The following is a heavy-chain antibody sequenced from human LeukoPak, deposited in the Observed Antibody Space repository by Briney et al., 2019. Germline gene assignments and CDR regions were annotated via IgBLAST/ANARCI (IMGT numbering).Heavy chain of an antibody. V-gene: IGHV1-69*01. CDR2: IIPIFGTA. J-gene: IGHJ5*02. Sequence: YXISXVRQAPGQGLEWMGGIIPIFGTANYAQKFQGRVTITADESTSTAYMELSSLRSEDTAVYYCARDRGRSYYDILTGYYSVWFDPWGQGTLVTVSS. CDR3: ARDRGRSYYDILTGYYSVWFDP. CDR1: YX. D-gene: IGHD3-9*01.